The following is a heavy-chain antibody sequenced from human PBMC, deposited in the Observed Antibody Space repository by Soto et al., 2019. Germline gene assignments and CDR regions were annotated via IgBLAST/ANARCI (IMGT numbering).Heavy chain of an antibody. D-gene: IGHD3-10*01. V-gene: IGHV4-59*12. CDR1: GGSICSYY. CDR2: IYYSGRT. Sequence: PSETLSLTCTVSGGSICSYYWSWIRQPPGKGLEWIGYIYYSGRTNYNPSLKSRVTISVDKSKNQFSLKLSSVTAADTAVYYCAREGGYGSGYYGMDVWGQGTTVTVSS. J-gene: IGHJ6*02. CDR3: AREGGYGSGYYGMDV.